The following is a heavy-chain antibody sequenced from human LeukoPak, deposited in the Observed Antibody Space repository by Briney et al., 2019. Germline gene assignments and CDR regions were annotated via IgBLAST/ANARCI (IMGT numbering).Heavy chain of an antibody. CDR3: ARADSTWILLGPLDASDI. CDR2: INTNTGNP. V-gene: IGHV7-4-1*02. CDR1: GYTFTSYA. J-gene: IGHJ3*02. D-gene: IGHD5-18*01. Sequence: ASVKVSCKASGYTFTSYAMNWVRQAPGQGLEWMGWINTNTGNPTYAQGFTGRFVFSLDTSVSTAYLQISSLKAEDTAVYYCARADSTWILLGPLDASDIWGQGTMVTVSP.